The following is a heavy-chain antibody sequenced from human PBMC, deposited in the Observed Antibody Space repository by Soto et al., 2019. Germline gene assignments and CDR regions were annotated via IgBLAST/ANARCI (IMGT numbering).Heavy chain of an antibody. D-gene: IGHD3-22*01. J-gene: IGHJ3*02. V-gene: IGHV3-23*01. CDR2: ISGSGGST. CDR3: AKDRSTMIVVVTDAFDI. Sequence: EVQLLESGGGLVQPGGSLRLSCAASGFTFSSYAMSWVRQAPGKGLEWVSAISGSGGSTYYADSVKGRFTISRDNSTNTLYLQMISLRAEDTAVYYCAKDRSTMIVVVTDAFDIWGQGTMVTVSS. CDR1: GFTFSSYA.